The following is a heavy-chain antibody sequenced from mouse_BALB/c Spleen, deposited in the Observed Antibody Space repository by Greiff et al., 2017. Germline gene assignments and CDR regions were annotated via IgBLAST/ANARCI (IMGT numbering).Heavy chain of an antibody. Sequence: QVQLQQSGAELVKPGASVKLSCKASGYTFTSYYMYWVKQRPGQGLEWIGEINPSNGGTNFNEKFKSKATLTVDKSSSTAYMQLSSLTSEDSAVYYCARSGYDYDGGWFAYWGQGTLVTVSA. CDR2: INPSNGGT. D-gene: IGHD2-4*01. CDR3: ARSGYDYDGGWFAY. V-gene: IGHV1S81*02. CDR1: GYTFTSYY. J-gene: IGHJ3*01.